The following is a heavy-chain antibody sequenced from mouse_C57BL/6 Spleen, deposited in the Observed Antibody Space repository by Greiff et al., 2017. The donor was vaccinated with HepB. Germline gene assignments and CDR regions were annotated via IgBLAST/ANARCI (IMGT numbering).Heavy chain of an antibody. CDR1: GYTFTSYW. D-gene: IGHD2-2*01. V-gene: IGHV1-61*01. Sequence: QVQLQQPGAELVRPGSSVKLSCKASGYTFTSYWMDWVKQRPGQGLEWIGNIYPSDSETHYNQKFKDKATLTVDKSSSTAYMQLSSLTSEDSAVYYCARAIYYGYDGDYWGQGTTLTVSS. CDR3: ARAIYYGYDGDY. J-gene: IGHJ2*01. CDR2: IYPSDSET.